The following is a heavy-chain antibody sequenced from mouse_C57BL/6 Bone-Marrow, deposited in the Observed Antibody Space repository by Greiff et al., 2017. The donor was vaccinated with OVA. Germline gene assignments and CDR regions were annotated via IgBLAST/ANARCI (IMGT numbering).Heavy chain of an antibody. CDR3: ARAGNLGYFDV. Sequence: DVQLQESGPGLVKPSQSLSLTCSVTGYSITSGYYWNWIRQFPGNKLEWMGYISYDGSNNYNPSLKNRISITLDTSKNQFFLKLNSVTTEDTATYYRARAGNLGYFDVWGTGTTVTVSS. CDR2: ISYDGSN. D-gene: IGHD2-1*01. CDR1: GYSITSGYY. J-gene: IGHJ1*03. V-gene: IGHV3-6*01.